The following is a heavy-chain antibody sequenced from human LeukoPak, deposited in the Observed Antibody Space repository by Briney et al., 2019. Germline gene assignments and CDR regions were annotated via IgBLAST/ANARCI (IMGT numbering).Heavy chain of an antibody. CDR1: GFTVSSNY. D-gene: IGHD3-10*01. CDR2: ISGSGGST. CDR3: AKDKTGELFPPYYFDY. V-gene: IGHV3-23*01. J-gene: IGHJ4*02. Sequence: GGSLRLSCAASGFTVSSNYMSWVRQAPGKGLEWVSAISGSGGSTYYADSVKGRFTISRDNSKNTLYLQMNSLRAEDTAVYYCAKDKTGELFPPYYFDYWGQGTLVTVSS.